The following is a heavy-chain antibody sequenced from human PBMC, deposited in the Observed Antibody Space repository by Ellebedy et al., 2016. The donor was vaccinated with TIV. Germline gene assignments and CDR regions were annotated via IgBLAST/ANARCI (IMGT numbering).Heavy chain of an antibody. CDR1: GFTVSTTY. V-gene: IGHV3-53*01. CDR2: IYRSGST. D-gene: IGHD1-26*01. Sequence: GESLKISCAASGFTVSTTYMSWVRRAPGKGLEWVSIIYRSGSTHYADSVKGRFTISRDNSRSTLYLQMNSLRAEDSAVYYCAKDMVFGDGKWEIDVWGQGTTVTVSS. J-gene: IGHJ6*02. CDR3: AKDMVFGDGKWEIDV.